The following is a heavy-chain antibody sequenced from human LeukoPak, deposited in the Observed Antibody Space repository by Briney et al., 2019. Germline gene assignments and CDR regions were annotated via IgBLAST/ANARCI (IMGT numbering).Heavy chain of an antibody. Sequence: PGGSLRLSCAASGFTFSSYSMNWVRQAPGKGLEWVSSISSSSSYIYYADSVKGRFTISRDNAKNSLYLQMNSLRAEDTAVYYCARGDYDFWSGPGIDYWGQGTLVTVSS. V-gene: IGHV3-21*01. CDR3: ARGDYDFWSGPGIDY. CDR2: ISSSSSYI. D-gene: IGHD3-3*01. J-gene: IGHJ4*02. CDR1: GFTFSSYS.